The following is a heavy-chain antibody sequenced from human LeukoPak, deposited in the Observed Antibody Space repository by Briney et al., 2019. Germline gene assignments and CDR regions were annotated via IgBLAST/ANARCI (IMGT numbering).Heavy chain of an antibody. Sequence: GGSLRLSCAASGFTFSDYYMSWVRQAPGKGLEWVSYISSSSGFTKYADSVKGRFTISRDNAKNSLYLQMSSLRAEDTAVYYCARWFGSGGYYGYWGQGTLVTVSS. CDR2: ISSSSGFT. V-gene: IGHV3-11*03. J-gene: IGHJ4*02. CDR1: GFTFSDYY. D-gene: IGHD3-10*01. CDR3: ARWFGSGGYYGY.